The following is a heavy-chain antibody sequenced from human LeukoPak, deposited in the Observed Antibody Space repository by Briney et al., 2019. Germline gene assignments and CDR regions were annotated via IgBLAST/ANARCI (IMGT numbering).Heavy chain of an antibody. CDR2: ISGISSHI. V-gene: IGHV3-21*01. CDR3: AREVTGTSYFDY. Sequence: PGGSLRLSCAASGFTFSSYSMNWVRQAPGEGLERVASISGISSHIYYADSVKGRFTISRDNAKNSLYLQMNSLRGEDTAVYYCAREVTGTSYFDYWGQGTLVTVSS. D-gene: IGHD2-21*02. CDR1: GFTFSSYS. J-gene: IGHJ4*02.